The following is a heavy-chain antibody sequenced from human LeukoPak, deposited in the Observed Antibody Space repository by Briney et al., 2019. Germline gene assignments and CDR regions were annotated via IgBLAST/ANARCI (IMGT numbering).Heavy chain of an antibody. CDR1: GGSISSSSYY. V-gene: IGHV4-39*01. D-gene: IGHD3-10*01. CDR3: ARPLWFGALFDY. Sequence: KPSETLSLTCAVSGGSISSSSYYWGWIRQPPGKGLEWIGSIYYSGSTYYNPSLKSRVTISVDTSKNQFSLKLSSVTAADTAVYYCARPLWFGALFDYWGQGTLVTVSS. CDR2: IYYSGST. J-gene: IGHJ4*02.